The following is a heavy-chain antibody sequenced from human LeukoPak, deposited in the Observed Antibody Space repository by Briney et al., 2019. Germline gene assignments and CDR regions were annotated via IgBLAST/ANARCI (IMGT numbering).Heavy chain of an antibody. Sequence: PGGSLRLSCAVSGFRVSDYYMSWVRQAPGKGLEWVGLIRDSGETFYADFARGRFAISRDESENTLYLQMNSLRAEDTAIYYCARERYSRRDNDALDIWGQGTMVTVSS. CDR2: IRDSGET. CDR3: ARERYSRRDNDALDI. J-gene: IGHJ3*02. V-gene: IGHV3-66*01. D-gene: IGHD6-13*01. CDR1: GFRVSDYY.